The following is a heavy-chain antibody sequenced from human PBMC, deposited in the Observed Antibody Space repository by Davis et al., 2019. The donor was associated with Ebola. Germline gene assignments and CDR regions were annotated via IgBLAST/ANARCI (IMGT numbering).Heavy chain of an antibody. CDR1: GGTFSSYA. V-gene: IGHV1-46*01. D-gene: IGHD3-10*01. CDR3: ARTTDSLLWFRELDY. J-gene: IGHJ4*02. Sequence: AASVKVSCKASGGTFSSYAISWVRQAPGQGLEWMGIINPSGGSTSYAQKFQGRVTMTRDTSTSTVYMELSSLRSEDTAVYYCARTTDSLLWFRELDYWGQGTLVTVSS. CDR2: INPSGGST.